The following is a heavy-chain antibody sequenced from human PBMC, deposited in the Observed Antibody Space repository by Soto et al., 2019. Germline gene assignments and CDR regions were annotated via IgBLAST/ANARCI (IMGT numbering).Heavy chain of an antibody. D-gene: IGHD3-22*01. V-gene: IGHV5-51*01. J-gene: IGHJ4*02. CDR1: GYSFTSYW. CDR2: IYPGDSDT. CDR3: ARLTRMIVVVPTMGYFDY. Sequence: GESLKISCKGSGYSFTSYWIGWVRQMPGKGLEWMGIIYPGDSDTRYIPSFQGQVTISADKSISTAYLQWSSLKASDTAMYYCARLTRMIVVVPTMGYFDYWGQGTLVTVSS.